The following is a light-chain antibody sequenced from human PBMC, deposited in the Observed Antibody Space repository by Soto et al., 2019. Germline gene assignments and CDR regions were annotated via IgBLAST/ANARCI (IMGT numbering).Light chain of an antibody. J-gene: IGLJ2*01. V-gene: IGLV1-40*01. CDR2: GNT. CDR1: TSNIGAGYD. CDR3: QSYDSSLSAVV. Sequence: QTVVTQPPSVSGAPGQRVTISCTGSTSNIGAGYDVHWYQHLPGTAPKLLIYGNTNRPSGVPDRISGSKSGTSVSLAITGLQAEDEADYYCQSYDSSLSAVVFGGGTKLTVL.